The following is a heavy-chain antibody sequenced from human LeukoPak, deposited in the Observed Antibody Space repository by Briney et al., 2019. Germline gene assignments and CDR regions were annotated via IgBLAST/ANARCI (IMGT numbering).Heavy chain of an antibody. Sequence: ASVKVSCKASGYTFTSYAMHWVRQAPGQRLEWMGWINAGNGNTKYSQKFQGRVTITRDTSASTAYMELSSLRSEDTAMYYCARVYPYCSSTSCYEAFDYWGQGTLVTVSS. J-gene: IGHJ4*02. CDR2: INAGNGNT. D-gene: IGHD2-2*01. CDR3: ARVYPYCSSTSCYEAFDY. CDR1: GYTFTSYA. V-gene: IGHV1-3*01.